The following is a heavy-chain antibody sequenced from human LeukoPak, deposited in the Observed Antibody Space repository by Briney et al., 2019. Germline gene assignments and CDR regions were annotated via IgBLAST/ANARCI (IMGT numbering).Heavy chain of an antibody. CDR1: GFTFSSYW. J-gene: IGHJ6*03. V-gene: IGHV3-7*01. CDR2: IKQDGSEK. Sequence: GGSLRLSCAASGFTFSSYWMSWVRQAPGKGLEWVANIKQDGSEKYYVDSVKGRFTIFRDNAKNSLYLQMNSLRAEDTAVYYCARDNNIVVVVAADYMDVWGKGTTVTVSS. CDR3: ARDNNIVVVVAADYMDV. D-gene: IGHD2-15*01.